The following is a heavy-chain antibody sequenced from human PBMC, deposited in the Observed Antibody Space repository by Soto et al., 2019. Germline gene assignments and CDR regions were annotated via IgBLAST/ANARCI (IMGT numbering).Heavy chain of an antibody. CDR2: IYYSGST. J-gene: IGHJ4*02. D-gene: IGHD6-6*01. CDR1: GGSISSSSYY. V-gene: IGHV4-39*01. CDR3: ACSPIAGIAARLD. Sequence: QLQLQESGPGLVKPSETLSLTCTVSGGSISSSSYYWGWIRQPPGKGLEWIGSIYYSGSTYYNPSLKGRVTLSVATSKIQCSLKLSSVTAAGAAVYYCACSPIAGIAARLDWGQGTLVTVSS.